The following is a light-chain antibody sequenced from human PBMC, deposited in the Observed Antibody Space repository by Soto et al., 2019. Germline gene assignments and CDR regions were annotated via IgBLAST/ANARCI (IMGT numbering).Light chain of an antibody. Sequence: DIHMTQSASTLSGSVGDRVTITFLASQTISSWLAWYQQKPLKAPKLLIYKASTLKSGVPSRFSGSGSGTEFTLTISSLQPDDFATYYCQHYNSYSEAFGQGTKVDIK. CDR2: KAS. J-gene: IGKJ1*01. CDR3: QHYNSYSEA. V-gene: IGKV1-5*03. CDR1: QTISSW.